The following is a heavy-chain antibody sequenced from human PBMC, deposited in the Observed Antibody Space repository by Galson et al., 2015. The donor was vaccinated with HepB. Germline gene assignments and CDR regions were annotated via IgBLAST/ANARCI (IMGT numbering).Heavy chain of an antibody. D-gene: IGHD5-12*01. CDR1: GFTFSSYS. V-gene: IGHV3-48*04. J-gene: IGHJ4*02. CDR2: ISSSSSNI. CDR3: ARIGYSGYDHLDY. Sequence: SLRLYCADSGFTFSSYSMNWARQAQGKGLEGVSYISSSSSNIYYADSVKGRFTISRDNAKNSLYLQMNSLRAEDTAVYYCARIGYSGYDHLDYWGQGTLVTVSS.